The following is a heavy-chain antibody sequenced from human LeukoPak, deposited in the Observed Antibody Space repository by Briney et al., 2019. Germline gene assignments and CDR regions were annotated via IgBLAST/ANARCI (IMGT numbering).Heavy chain of an antibody. D-gene: IGHD3-22*01. CDR3: ATPSPYYYDSSGYYAGYYYYYGMDV. J-gene: IGHJ6*02. Sequence: PGGSLRLSCAASGFTFSSYAMSWVRQAPGKGLEWVSAISGSGGSTYYADSVKGRFTISRDNSKNTLYLQMNSLRAEDTAVYYCATPSPYYYDSSGYYAGYYYYYGMDVWGQGTTVTVSS. CDR1: GFTFSSYA. V-gene: IGHV3-23*01. CDR2: ISGSGGST.